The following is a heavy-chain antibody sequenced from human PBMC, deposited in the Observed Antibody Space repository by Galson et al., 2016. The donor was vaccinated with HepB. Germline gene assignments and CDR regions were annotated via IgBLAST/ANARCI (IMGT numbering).Heavy chain of an antibody. CDR3: ARWGYYDSSGSLRY. J-gene: IGHJ4*02. D-gene: IGHD3-22*01. CDR2: INPSGGST. Sequence: SVKVSCKASGYTFNSYYIHWVRQAPGQGLEWMGVINPSGGSTKDAQKFQGRVTMTRDTSTRTVYMELSSLRSEDTAVYFCARWGYYDSSGSLRYWGQGTLVTVSS. CDR1: GYTFNSYY. V-gene: IGHV1-46*02.